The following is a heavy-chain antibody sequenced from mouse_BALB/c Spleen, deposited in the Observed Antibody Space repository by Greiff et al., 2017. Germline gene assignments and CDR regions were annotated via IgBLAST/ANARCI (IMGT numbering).Heavy chain of an antibody. CDR2: IRNKANGYTT. V-gene: IGHV7-3*02. J-gene: IGHJ1*01. CDR3: ARGSPLHYYGYVYFDV. Sequence: EVMLVESGGGLVQPGGSLRLSCATSGFTFTDYYMSWVRQPPGKALEWLGFIRNKANGYTTEYSASVKGRFTISRDNSQSILYLQMNTLRAEDSATYYCARGSPLHYYGYVYFDVWGAGTTVTVYS. D-gene: IGHD1-2*01. CDR1: GFTFTDYY.